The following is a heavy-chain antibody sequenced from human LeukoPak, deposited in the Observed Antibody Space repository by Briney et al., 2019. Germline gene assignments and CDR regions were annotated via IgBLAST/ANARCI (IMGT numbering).Heavy chain of an antibody. CDR1: GGSISSSSHY. J-gene: IGHJ4*02. D-gene: IGHD6-6*01. CDR2: IYYSGNT. Sequence: SETLSLTCTVSGGSISSSSHYWGWIRQPPGKGLEWIGSIYYSGNTYYNPSLKSRVTISVDTSKNQFSLRLSSVTAAETAVYYCARRAGENSSSWYFDYWGQGTLVTVSS. CDR3: ARRAGENSSSWYFDY. V-gene: IGHV4-39*01.